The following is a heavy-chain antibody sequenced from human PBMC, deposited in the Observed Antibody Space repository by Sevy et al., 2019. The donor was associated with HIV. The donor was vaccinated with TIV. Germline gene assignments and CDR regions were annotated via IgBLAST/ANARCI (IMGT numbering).Heavy chain of an antibody. CDR3: AKDLAAAGHYYYYGMDV. V-gene: IGHV3-30*02. CDR2: IRYDGSNK. Sequence: GGSLRLSCAASGFTFSSYGMHWVRQAPDKGLEWVAFIRYDGSNKYYADSVKGRFTISRDNSKNTLYLQMNSLRAEDTAVYYCAKDLAAAGHYYYYGMDVWGQGTTVTVSS. D-gene: IGHD6-13*01. J-gene: IGHJ6*02. CDR1: GFTFSSYG.